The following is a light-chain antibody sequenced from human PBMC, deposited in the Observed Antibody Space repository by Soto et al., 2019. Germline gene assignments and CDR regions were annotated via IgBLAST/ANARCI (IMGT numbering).Light chain of an antibody. Sequence: EIVLTQSPGTLSVSPGYRVTLSCRASQSISINLAWYQHKPGQAPRLLIHAGSTRATGIPARISGSGSGTEFTLTISSLQPEDSATYYCQQAHSFPTFGQGTKVDIK. CDR2: AGS. J-gene: IGKJ1*01. CDR3: QQAHSFPT. V-gene: IGKV3D-15*01. CDR1: QSISIN.